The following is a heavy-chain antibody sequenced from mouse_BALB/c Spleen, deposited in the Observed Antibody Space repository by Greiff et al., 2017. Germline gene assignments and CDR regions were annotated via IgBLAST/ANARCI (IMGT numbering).Heavy chain of an antibody. CDR3: ARDGATTVEGNWYFDV. CDR2: ISDGGSYT. Sequence: EVHLVESGGGLVKPGGSLKLSCAASGFTFSDYYMYWVRQTPEKRLEWVATISDGGSYTYYPDSVKGRFTISRDNAKNNLYLQMSSLKSEDTAMYYCARDGATTVEGNWYFDVWGAGTTVTVSS. CDR1: GFTFSDYY. V-gene: IGHV5-4*02. J-gene: IGHJ1*01. D-gene: IGHD1-1*01.